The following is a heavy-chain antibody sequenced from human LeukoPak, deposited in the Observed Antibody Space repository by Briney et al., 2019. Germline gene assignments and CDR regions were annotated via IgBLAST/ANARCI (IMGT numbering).Heavy chain of an antibody. Sequence: SETLSLTCTVSGGAISSYYWFWIRQPPGKGLEWIGNIYYSGSTNYNPSLKSRVTISLDTSKNQFSLKLSSVTAADTAIYYCARKKFIAAGGFDPWGQGTLVTVSS. CDR1: GGAISSYY. V-gene: IGHV4-59*01. CDR3: ARKKFIAAGGFDP. J-gene: IGHJ5*02. D-gene: IGHD6-6*01. CDR2: IYYSGST.